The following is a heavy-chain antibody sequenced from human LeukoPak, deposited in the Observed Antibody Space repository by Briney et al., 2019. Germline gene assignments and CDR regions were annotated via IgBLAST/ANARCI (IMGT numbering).Heavy chain of an antibody. V-gene: IGHV1-2*02. CDR2: INPNSGGT. D-gene: IGHD3-22*01. Sequence: ASVKVSCKASGYTFTGYYMLWVRQAPGQGLEWMGWINPNSGGTNYAQKFQGRVTMTRDTAISSAYMELSRLRSDDTAVYYCARELRSYYDSSGQASWDAFDIWGQGTMVTVSS. CDR3: ARELRSYYDSSGQASWDAFDI. J-gene: IGHJ3*02. CDR1: GYTFTGYY.